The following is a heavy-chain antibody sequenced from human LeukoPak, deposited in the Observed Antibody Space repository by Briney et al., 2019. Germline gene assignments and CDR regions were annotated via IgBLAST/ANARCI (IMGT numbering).Heavy chain of an antibody. D-gene: IGHD5-18*01. V-gene: IGHV1-46*01. CDR3: ACKPVDTAMGYYYYGMDV. CDR2: INPSGGST. Sequence: ASVKVSCKASGYTFTSYYMHWVRQAPGQGLEWMGIINPSGGSTSYAQKFQGRVTMTRDTSTSTVYTELSSLRSEDTGVYYCACKPVDTAMGYYYYGMDVWGQGNTVTVSS. J-gene: IGHJ6*01. CDR1: GYTFTSYY.